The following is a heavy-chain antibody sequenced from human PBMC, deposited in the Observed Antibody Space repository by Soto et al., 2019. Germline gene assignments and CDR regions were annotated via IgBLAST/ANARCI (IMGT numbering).Heavy chain of an antibody. CDR1: GYTFTSYD. Sequence: ASVKVSCKASGYTFTSYDINWVRQATGQGLEWMAWMNPNRGNTGYAQKFQGRVTMTRNTSISTAYMELSSLRSEDTAVYYCARGQGAARPVNPWGQGTLVTVSS. D-gene: IGHD6-6*01. V-gene: IGHV1-8*01. CDR3: ARGQGAARPVNP. CDR2: MNPNRGNT. J-gene: IGHJ4*02.